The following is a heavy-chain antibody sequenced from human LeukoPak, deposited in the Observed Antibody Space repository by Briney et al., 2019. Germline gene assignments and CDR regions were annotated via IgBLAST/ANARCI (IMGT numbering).Heavy chain of an antibody. CDR1: GFTFSSYG. D-gene: IGHD3-10*01. V-gene: IGHV3-30*02. CDR2: IRYDGSNK. J-gene: IGHJ4*02. Sequence: GGSLRLSCAASGFTFSSYGMHWVRQAPGKGLEWVALIRYDGSNKYYADSVKGRFTISRDNSKNTLYLQMNSLRAEDTAVYYCAKDTYYYGSGSYYNLADYWGQGTLVTVSS. CDR3: AKDTYYYGSGSYYNLADY.